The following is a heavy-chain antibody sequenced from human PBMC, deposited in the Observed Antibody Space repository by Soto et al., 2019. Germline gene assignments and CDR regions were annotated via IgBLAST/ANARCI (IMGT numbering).Heavy chain of an antibody. CDR3: AKGAGARRSVGMDV. J-gene: IGHJ6*02. Sequence: QVQLVESGGGVVQPGWSLRLSCAASGFSISDYGMEWVRQAPGKGLEWVALISYDGNNTYYADSVKGRFTISRDNSKDTLFLQMTGLSAEDTAVYYCAKGAGARRSVGMDVWGQGTTVTVSS. CDR1: GFSISDYG. V-gene: IGHV3-30*18. D-gene: IGHD7-27*01. CDR2: ISYDGNNT.